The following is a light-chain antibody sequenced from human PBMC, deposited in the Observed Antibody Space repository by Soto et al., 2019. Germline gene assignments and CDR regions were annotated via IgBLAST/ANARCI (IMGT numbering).Light chain of an antibody. CDR1: QSVNIY. CDR2: GAS. Sequence: EILMTQSPATLSVSPGERATLSCRASQSVNIYLAWYQQRPGQAPSLLIFGASSRANGIPARFSGSGSGTELNLTISSLQSEDFAFYFCQQYDDWLRLTFGGGTKVDIK. CDR3: QQYDDWLRLT. V-gene: IGKV3D-15*01. J-gene: IGKJ4*01.